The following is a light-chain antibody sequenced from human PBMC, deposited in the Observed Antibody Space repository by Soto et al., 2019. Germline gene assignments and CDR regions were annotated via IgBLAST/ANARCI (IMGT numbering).Light chain of an antibody. CDR3: QQYENLPV. V-gene: IGKV1-33*01. CDR1: QSINTY. CDR2: DAS. Sequence: DIQMTQSPSSLSASVGERIRFTCRAIQSINTYLNWYQHSPGKAPKLLIYDASNLRPGVPSRFSGSGSGTDFTLTISSLQPEDIATYYCQQYENLPVFGPGTKVDIK. J-gene: IGKJ1*01.